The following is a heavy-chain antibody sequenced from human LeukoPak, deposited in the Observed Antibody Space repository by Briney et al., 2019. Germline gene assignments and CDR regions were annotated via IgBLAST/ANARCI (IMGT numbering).Heavy chain of an antibody. Sequence: GGSLRLSCVASGFTFSDYAMNWVRQAPGKGLEWVSTFKTKYNQVYYAESVRGRFTISTDSSKNTVYLQMNSLKTEDTAVYYCSTTYYYDSSEGYWGQGTLVTVSS. D-gene: IGHD3-22*01. CDR1: GFTFSDYA. CDR3: STTYYYDSSEGY. V-gene: IGHV3-23*05. J-gene: IGHJ4*02. CDR2: FKTKYNQV.